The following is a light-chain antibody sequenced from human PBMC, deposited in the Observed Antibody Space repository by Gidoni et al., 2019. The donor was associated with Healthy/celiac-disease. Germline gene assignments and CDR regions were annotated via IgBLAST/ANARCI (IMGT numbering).Light chain of an antibody. CDR2: GAY. J-gene: IGKJ4*02. V-gene: IGKV3-15*01. Sequence: LVMTPSPATLSVSPGERATLSCRASQSVSSNLAWYQQKPGQAPKLLIYGAYTRATGIPARVSGSGYGTEFTLTISSLQSEDFAVYYCQKYNNWPPLTFGGGTKVEIK. CDR1: QSVSSN. CDR3: QKYNNWPPLT.